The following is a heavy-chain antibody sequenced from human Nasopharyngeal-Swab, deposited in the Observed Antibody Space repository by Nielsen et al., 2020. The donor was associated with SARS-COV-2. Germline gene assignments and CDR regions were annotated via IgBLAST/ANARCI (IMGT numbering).Heavy chain of an antibody. CDR2: VSHSGST. Sequence: SETLSLTCAVSGDSVRSNDYWTWVRRSPGKGLEWIGEVSHSGSTNYNPSLQSRVTLSMDKSKNQFSLRLTSVSAADTADYFCARGHLVVVPSPLLGPGPIFYSFYLDVWGKGTTVIVSS. V-gene: IGHV4-4*02. CDR1: GDSVRSNDY. D-gene: IGHD2-2*01. CDR3: ARGHLVVVPSPLLGPGPIFYSFYLDV. J-gene: IGHJ6*03.